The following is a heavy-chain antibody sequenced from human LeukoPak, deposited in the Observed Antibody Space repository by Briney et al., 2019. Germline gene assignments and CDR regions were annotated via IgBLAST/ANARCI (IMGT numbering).Heavy chain of an antibody. CDR3: ARVALNYYYYGMDV. CDR2: MNPNSGNT. V-gene: IGHV1-8*02. CDR1: GYTFTSYA. J-gene: IGHJ6*02. Sequence: ASVKVSCKASGYTFTSYAMNWVRQATGQGLEWMGWMNPNSGNTGYAQKFQGRVTMTRNTSISTAYMELSSLRSEDTAVYYCARVALNYYYYGMDVWGQGTTVTVSS.